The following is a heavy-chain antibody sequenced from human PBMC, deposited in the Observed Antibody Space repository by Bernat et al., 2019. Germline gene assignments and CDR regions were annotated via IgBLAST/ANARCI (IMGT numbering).Heavy chain of an antibody. Sequence: QVQLVQSGAEVKKPGSSVKVSCKASGGTFSSYAISWVRQAPGQGLEWMGRIIPILGIANYAQKFQGIVTTTADKSTSTAYMELSSLRSEATAVYYCARAIWAGYYYYGMDVWGQGTTVTVSS. CDR2: IIPILGIA. J-gene: IGHJ6*02. CDR1: GGTFSSYA. D-gene: IGHD3/OR15-3a*01. V-gene: IGHV1-69*04. CDR3: ARAIWAGYYYYGMDV.